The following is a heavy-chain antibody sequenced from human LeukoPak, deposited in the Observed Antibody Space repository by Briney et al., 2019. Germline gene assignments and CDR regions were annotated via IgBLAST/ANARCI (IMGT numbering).Heavy chain of an antibody. V-gene: IGHV5-51*01. D-gene: IGHD2-2*01. J-gene: IGHJ6*02. CDR1: GYSFTSYW. Sequence: GESLKISCKGSGYSFTSYWIGWVRQMPGKGLEWMGIINPGDSDTRYSPSFQGQVTISADKSISTASLQWSSLKASDTAMYYCARHPDCTRTSCYVDYYGMDVWGQGTTVTVSS. CDR3: ARHPDCTRTSCYVDYYGMDV. CDR2: INPGDSDT.